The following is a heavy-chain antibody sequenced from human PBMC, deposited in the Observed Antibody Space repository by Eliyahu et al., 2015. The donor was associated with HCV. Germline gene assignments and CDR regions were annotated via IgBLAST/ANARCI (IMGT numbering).Heavy chain of an antibody. V-gene: IGHV3-23*01. Sequence: EVQLLESGGGLVQPGGSLRLSCAASGFTFSSYAMSWVRQAPGKGLEWVSAISGSGGSTYYADSVKGRFTISRDNSKNTLYLQMNSLRAEDTAVYYCAKGRTYYYDSSGYSFDYWGQGTLVTVSS. J-gene: IGHJ4*02. CDR3: AKGRTYYYDSSGYSFDY. D-gene: IGHD3-22*01. CDR1: GFTFSSYA. CDR2: ISGSGGST.